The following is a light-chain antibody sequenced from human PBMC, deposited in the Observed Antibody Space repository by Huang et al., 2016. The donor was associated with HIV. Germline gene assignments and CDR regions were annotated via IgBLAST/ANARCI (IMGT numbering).Light chain of an antibody. V-gene: IGKV3-11*01. J-gene: IGKJ5*01. CDR1: QSVSSY. Sequence: EIVLTQSPATLSLSPGERATLSCRASQSVSSYLVWYQQKPGQAPRLLIYDASNRATGIPARFSGSGSGTDFTLSISSLESEDFAVYYCQQGSNSITVGQGTRLEIK. CDR3: QQGSNSIT. CDR2: DAS.